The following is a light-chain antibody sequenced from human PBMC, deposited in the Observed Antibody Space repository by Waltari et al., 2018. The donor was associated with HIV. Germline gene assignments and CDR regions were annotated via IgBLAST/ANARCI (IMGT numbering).Light chain of an antibody. CDR1: QSVSSTS. CDR2: AAS. CDR3: QQYAGAFA. Sequence: EFVLTQSPDTLSLSPGEIAALSCKASQSVSSTSLAWYQQRFGQAPRLLIYAASSRATGIPDRFSGSGSGTDFTLTISRLEPEDFAVYFCQQYAGAFAFGQGTKLEIK. V-gene: IGKV3-20*01. J-gene: IGKJ2*01.